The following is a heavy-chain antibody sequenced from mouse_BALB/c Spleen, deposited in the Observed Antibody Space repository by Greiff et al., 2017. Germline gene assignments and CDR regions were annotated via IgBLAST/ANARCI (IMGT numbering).Heavy chain of an antibody. D-gene: IGHD2-4*01. CDR1: GFTFSSYA. Sequence: EVMLVESGGGLVKPGGSLKLSCAASGFTFSSYAMSWVRQTPEKRLEWVATISSGGSYTYYPDSVKGRFTISRDNAKNTLYLQMSSLRSEDTAMYYCARHGGLRYYFDYWGQGTTLTVSS. CDR2: ISSGGSYT. V-gene: IGHV5-9-3*01. J-gene: IGHJ2*01. CDR3: ARHGGLRYYFDY.